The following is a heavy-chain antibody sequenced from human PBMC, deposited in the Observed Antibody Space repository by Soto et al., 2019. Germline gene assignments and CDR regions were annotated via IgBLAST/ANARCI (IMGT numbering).Heavy chain of an antibody. Sequence: EVQLVESGGGLVQPGGSLRLSCAASGFTFSSYDMHWVCQATGKGLEWVSSTGAAGDTSYPGSVKGRFTISRENAKNSLDLQMNSLRAGDTAVYYCARGATRSFYYMDVWGKGTTVTVSS. CDR1: GFTFSSYD. CDR2: TGAAGDT. CDR3: ARGATRSFYYMDV. V-gene: IGHV3-13*01. J-gene: IGHJ6*03. D-gene: IGHD1-1*01.